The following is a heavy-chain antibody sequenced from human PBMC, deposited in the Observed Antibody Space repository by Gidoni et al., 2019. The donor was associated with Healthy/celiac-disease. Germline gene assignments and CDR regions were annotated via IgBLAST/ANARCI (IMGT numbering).Heavy chain of an antibody. D-gene: IGHD2-15*01. V-gene: IGHV1-2*04. J-gene: IGHJ6*02. CDR3: ARDRAPSLKWSRDGMDV. CDR2: INPNSGGT. CDR1: GYTFTGYY. Sequence: QVQLVQSGAEVKKPGASVKVSCKASGYTFTGYYMHWVRQAPGQGLEWMGWINPNSGGTNYAQKFQGWVTMTRDTSISTAYMELSRLRSDDTAVYYCARDRAPSLKWSRDGMDVWGQGTTVTVSS.